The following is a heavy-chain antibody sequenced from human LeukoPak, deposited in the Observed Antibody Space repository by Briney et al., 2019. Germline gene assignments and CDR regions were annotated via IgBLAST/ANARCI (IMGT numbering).Heavy chain of an antibody. CDR1: GFTFSSYE. CDR3: GRVGLWVNPDYYDYYMDV. V-gene: IGHV3-48*03. D-gene: IGHD5-18*01. CDR2: ISSSGSTI. J-gene: IGHJ6*03. Sequence: GRSLRLSCAASGFTFSSYEMNWVRQAPGPGLEWVSYISSSGSTIYYADSLKCRFTISRGNAKKSPNLQMNSLRSEPTARYYCGRVGLWVNPDYYDYYMDVWGKGTMVTVSS.